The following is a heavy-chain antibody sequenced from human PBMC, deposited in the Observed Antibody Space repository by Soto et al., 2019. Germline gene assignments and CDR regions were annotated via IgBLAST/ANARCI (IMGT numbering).Heavy chain of an antibody. CDR3: ARVLGGLAYPPGGWTFDP. J-gene: IGHJ5*02. V-gene: IGHV1-3*01. D-gene: IGHD3-16*01. CDR1: GYTFTNYA. CDR2: ISGIGDT. Sequence: QVHLVQSGAEVKKPGASVRISCKTSGYTFTNYAVHWVRQAPGQGLEWMGWISGIGDTKYPEKFQGRVTITRDTAATTAYLELTSLSHEDTGVYFCARVLGGLAYPPGGWTFDPWGQGTLVIVSS.